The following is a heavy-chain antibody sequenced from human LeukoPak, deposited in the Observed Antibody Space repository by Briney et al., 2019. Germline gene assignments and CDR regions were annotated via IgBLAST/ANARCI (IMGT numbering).Heavy chain of an antibody. J-gene: IGHJ4*02. CDR2: KYYSSKWYY. D-gene: IGHD5-12*01. V-gene: IGHV6-1*01. CDR1: GDSVSSNSAA. CDR3: ARRRYSGSEGYFDK. Sequence: SQTLSLTCAISGDSVSSNSAAWNWFRQSPSRGLEWLGRKYYSSKWYYDYSRLVKSRITIYPDTSKNQFSLQLNFVTPEDTAVYYCARRRYSGSEGYFDKWGQGTLVTVSS.